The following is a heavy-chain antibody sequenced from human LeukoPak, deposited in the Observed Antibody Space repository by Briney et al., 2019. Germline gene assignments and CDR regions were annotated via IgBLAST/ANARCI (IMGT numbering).Heavy chain of an antibody. CDR1: GGSISSGSYY. CDR2: IYTSGST. V-gene: IGHV4-61*02. CDR3: ARAGSSSPYFDY. J-gene: IGHJ4*02. D-gene: IGHD6-13*01. Sequence: SETLSLTCTVSGGSISSGSYYWSWIRPPAGKGLEWIGRIYTSGSTTYNPSLKSRVTISVDTSKNQFSLKLSPVTAADTAVYYCARAGSSSPYFDYWGQGTLVTVSS.